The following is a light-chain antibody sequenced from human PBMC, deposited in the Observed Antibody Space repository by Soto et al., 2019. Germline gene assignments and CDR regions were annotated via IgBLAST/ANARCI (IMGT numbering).Light chain of an antibody. J-gene: IGKJ2*01. CDR3: QQYNASPYT. CDR2: GAS. V-gene: IGKV1-5*01. CDR1: LTISNR. Sequence: DIQMTQSPSTLSASVGDRVTITCRASLTISNRLAWYQQKPGKAPKLLIYGASTLESGAPSRFSGSGSWTDFTLTISSLQPDDFATYYCQQYNASPYTFGQGTKLEIK.